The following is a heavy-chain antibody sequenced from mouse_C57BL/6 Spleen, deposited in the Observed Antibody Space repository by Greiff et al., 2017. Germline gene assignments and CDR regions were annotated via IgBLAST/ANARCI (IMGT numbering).Heavy chain of an antibody. Sequence: EVPGVESGGGLVQPGESLKLSCESTEYAFPSHDMSWVRKTPDKRLELVAAINSDGGSTYDPATMERRFNISRDNTKRTRYLQMSSLGAEDTALYYRARGRYEYGVTYWYFDVWGKGTTVTVSS. D-gene: IGHD2-4*01. J-gene: IGHJ1*03. CDR1: EYAFPSHD. CDR2: INSDGGST. CDR3: ARGRYEYGVTYWYFDV. V-gene: IGHV5-2*01.